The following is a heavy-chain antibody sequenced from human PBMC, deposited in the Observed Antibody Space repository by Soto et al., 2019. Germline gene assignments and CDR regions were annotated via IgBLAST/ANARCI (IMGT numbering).Heavy chain of an antibody. D-gene: IGHD6-13*01. V-gene: IGHV4-31*03. Sequence: QVQLQESGPGLVKPSQTLSLTCSVSGGSINTGVYYWSWIRQHPGKGLEWIGYIYYTGSVFYNPSLERRVSISHDTSKNLFSLKMTAVTAADPAVYYCARGLAAAGWLDPWGQGTLVTVSS. CDR3: ARGLAAAGWLDP. J-gene: IGHJ5*02. CDR1: GGSINTGVYY. CDR2: IYYTGSV.